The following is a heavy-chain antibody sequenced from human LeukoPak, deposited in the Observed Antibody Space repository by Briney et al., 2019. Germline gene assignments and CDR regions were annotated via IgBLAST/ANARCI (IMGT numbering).Heavy chain of an antibody. Sequence: PSETLSLTCTLSGGSISSSSYYWGWIRQPPGKGLEWIGSIYYSGSTYYNPSLKSRVTISVDTSKNQFSLKLSSVTAADTAVYYCARHEVQQLAFDYWGQGTLVTVSS. CDR1: GGSISSSSYY. V-gene: IGHV4-39*01. D-gene: IGHD6-13*01. CDR2: IYYSGST. J-gene: IGHJ4*02. CDR3: ARHEVQQLAFDY.